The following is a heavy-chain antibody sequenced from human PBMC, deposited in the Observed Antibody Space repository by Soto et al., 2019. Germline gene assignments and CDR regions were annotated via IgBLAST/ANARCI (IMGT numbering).Heavy chain of an antibody. CDR1: GFTFSTYG. J-gene: IGHJ6*02. D-gene: IGHD3-10*01. Sequence: QVHLMESGGGVVQPGRSLRLSCAASGFTFSTYGMHWVRQAPGKGLEWVALISYDGSNRNSADSVKGRFTISRDNSKNTLYLQMNSLRVEDTAVYYCAKDEVRTPSLYAMDVWGQGTTVTVSS. V-gene: IGHV3-30*18. CDR3: AKDEVRTPSLYAMDV. CDR2: ISYDGSNR.